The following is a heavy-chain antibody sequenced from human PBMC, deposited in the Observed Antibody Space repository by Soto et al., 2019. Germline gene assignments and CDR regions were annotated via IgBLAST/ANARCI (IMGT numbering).Heavy chain of an antibody. CDR2: INPRDSST. D-gene: IGHD1-26*01. CDR3: ARDIGDSGSHWFDP. CDR1: GYTFTGYY. Sequence: ASVKVSCKASGYTFTGYYMHWVRQAPGQGLEWMGIINPRDSSTRYAQKFQGRVTMTRETSSSTVYMELSSLRFEDTAMYYCARDIGDSGSHWFDPWGQGSLVTVSS. V-gene: IGHV1-46*01. J-gene: IGHJ5*02.